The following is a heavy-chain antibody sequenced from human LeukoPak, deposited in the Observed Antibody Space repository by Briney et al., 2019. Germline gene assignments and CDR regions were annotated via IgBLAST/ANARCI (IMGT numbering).Heavy chain of an antibody. CDR3: ARDLSSTSNWEFDY. CDR2: MNGNSGVT. J-gene: IGHJ4*02. V-gene: IGHV1-2*06. D-gene: IGHD7-27*01. CDR1: GYTFTDYF. Sequence: ASVKVSCKASGYTFTDYFIHWVRQAPGQGPEWMGHMNGNSGVTMYAQTLQDRVTMTRDTSISTAYMELSRLTSDDTAVYYCARDLSSTSNWEFDYWGQGTLVTVSS.